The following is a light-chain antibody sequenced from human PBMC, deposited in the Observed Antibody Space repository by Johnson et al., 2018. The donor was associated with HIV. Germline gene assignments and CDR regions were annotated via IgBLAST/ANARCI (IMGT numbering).Light chain of an antibody. Sequence: QSVLTQPPSVSAAPGQKVTISCSGSNSNIGNNYVSWYQHLPGTAPQLLIYENNKRPSGIPDRFSGSKFGTSATLGITGLQTGDEADYYCGTWNSSLSVQNYVCGTGTNVT. CDR2: ENN. CDR3: GTWNSSLSVQNYV. CDR1: NSNIGNNY. J-gene: IGLJ1*01. V-gene: IGLV1-51*02.